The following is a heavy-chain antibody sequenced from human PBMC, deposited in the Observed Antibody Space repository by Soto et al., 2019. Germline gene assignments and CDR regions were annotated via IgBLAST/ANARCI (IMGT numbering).Heavy chain of an antibody. V-gene: IGHV4-39*01. D-gene: IGHD3-22*01. J-gene: IGHJ4*02. CDR2: IYYSGST. Sequence: SETLSLTCTGSGGSISSSSYYWGWIRQPPGKGLEWIGSIYYSGSTYYNPSLKSRVTISVDTSKNQFSLKLSSVTAADTAVYYCASSSGYYNYFDYWGQGTLVTVSS. CDR3: ASSSGYYNYFDY. CDR1: GGSISSSSYY.